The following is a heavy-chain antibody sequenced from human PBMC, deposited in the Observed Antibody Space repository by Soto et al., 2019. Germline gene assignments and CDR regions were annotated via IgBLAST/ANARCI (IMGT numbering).Heavy chain of an antibody. CDR2: IYPDDSNT. D-gene: IGHD3-9*01. J-gene: IGHJ4*02. Sequence: GESLKISCKTSGYSFRSYWSGWVRQMPGKGLEWMGIIYPDDSNTRYSPSFQGQVTISADKSISTAFLQWSSLKAADSAMYYCARHLLSDSFHIPPVSPDYWGQGTLVTGSS. CDR3: ARHLLSDSFHIPPVSPDY. CDR1: GYSFRSYW. V-gene: IGHV5-51*01.